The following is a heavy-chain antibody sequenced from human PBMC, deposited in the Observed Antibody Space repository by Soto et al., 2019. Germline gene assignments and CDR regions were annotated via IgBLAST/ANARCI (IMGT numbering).Heavy chain of an antibody. V-gene: IGHV1-69*01. CDR1: GGIFTASA. J-gene: IGHJ6*02. Sequence: QVQLVQSGAEVRKPGCSVKVSCRSSGGIFTASAISWVRQAPGQGPEWMGGVIPMFGTANYPQRFQGRVTINADESTNTVYMQLSSLRSEDTSVYFCAVAFKLDYYSLDVWGQGTTVTVSS. CDR3: AVAFKLDYYSLDV. D-gene: IGHD2-21*01. CDR2: VIPMFGTA.